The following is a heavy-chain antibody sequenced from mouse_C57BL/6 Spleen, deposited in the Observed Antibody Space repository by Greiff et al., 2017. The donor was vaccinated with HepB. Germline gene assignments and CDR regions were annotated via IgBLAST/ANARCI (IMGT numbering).Heavy chain of an antibody. D-gene: IGHD1-1*01. V-gene: IGHV1-52*01. Sequence: VQLQQPGAELVRPGSSVKLSCKASGYTFTSYWMHWVKQRPIQGLEWIGNIDPSDSETHYNQKFKDKATLTVDKSSSTAYMQLSSLTSEDSAVYYCARGLSYYGSSFYWYFDVWGTGTTVTVSS. J-gene: IGHJ1*03. CDR1: GYTFTSYW. CDR2: IDPSDSET. CDR3: ARGLSYYGSSFYWYFDV.